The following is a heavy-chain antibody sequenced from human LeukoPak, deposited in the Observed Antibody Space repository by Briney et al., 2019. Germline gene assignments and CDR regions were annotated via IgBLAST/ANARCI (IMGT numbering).Heavy chain of an antibody. Sequence: SETLSLTCTVSGGSISSYYWSWIRQPPGKGLEWIGYIYYSGSSNYNPSLKSRVTISVDTSKNQFSLKLSSVTAADTAVYYCARDAVAGTNYWGQGTLVTVSS. CDR3: ARDAVAGTNY. CDR2: IYYSGSS. V-gene: IGHV4-59*01. CDR1: GGSISSYY. D-gene: IGHD6-19*01. J-gene: IGHJ4*02.